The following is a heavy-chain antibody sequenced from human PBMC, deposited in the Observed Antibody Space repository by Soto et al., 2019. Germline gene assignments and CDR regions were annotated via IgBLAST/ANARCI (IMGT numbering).Heavy chain of an antibody. J-gene: IGHJ4*02. CDR2: IWSDGTRD. CDR3: ARDLCYGAGSFPG. Sequence: QVQLVESGGGVVQPGRSLRLSCVASGFALGSYGMSWVRQAPGKGLEWVALIWSDGTRDNYADSVKGRFTISRDTSKNTLYLEKNSLRVEDTAVYYCARDLCYGAGSFPGGGQGTLVTVSS. D-gene: IGHD3-10*01. CDR1: GFALGSYG. V-gene: IGHV3-33*01.